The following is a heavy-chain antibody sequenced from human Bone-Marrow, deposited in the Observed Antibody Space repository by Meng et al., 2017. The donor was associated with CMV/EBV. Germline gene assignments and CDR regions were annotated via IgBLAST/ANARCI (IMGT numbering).Heavy chain of an antibody. CDR1: FSCYG. V-gene: IGHV3-74*01. CDR3: ARVGITIFGVAIPRGMDV. CDR2: INSDGSST. Sequence: FSCYGMHWVRQAPGKGLVWVSRINSDGSSTSYADSVKGRFTISRDNAKNTLYLQMNSLRAEDTAVYYCARVGITIFGVAIPRGMDVWGQGTTVTVSS. J-gene: IGHJ6*02. D-gene: IGHD3-3*01.